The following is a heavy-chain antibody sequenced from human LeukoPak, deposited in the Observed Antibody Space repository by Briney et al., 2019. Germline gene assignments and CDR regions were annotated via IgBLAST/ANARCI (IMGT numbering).Heavy chain of an antibody. D-gene: IGHD6-25*01. V-gene: IGHV3-33*08. CDR1: GFTFSGYG. CDR3: ARGPAPLDY. J-gene: IGHJ4*02. CDR2: IWYDGSNK. Sequence: GGSLRLSCVASGFTFSGYGMHWVRQAPGKGLEWVAVIWYDGSNKYYADSVKGRFTISRDNSKNTLYLQMNSLRAEDTAVYYRARGPAPLDYWGQGTLVTVSS.